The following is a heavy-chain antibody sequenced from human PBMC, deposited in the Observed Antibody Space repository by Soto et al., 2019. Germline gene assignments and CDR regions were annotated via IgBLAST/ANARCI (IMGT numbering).Heavy chain of an antibody. CDR2: IWYDGSNK. V-gene: IGHV3-33*01. CDR3: ARLGSGWSTDY. J-gene: IGHJ4*02. CDR1: GFTFGSYG. Sequence: PGGSLRLCCSASGFTFGSYGIHWFRQAPGKGLEWVAVIWYDGSNKYYADSVKGRFTISRDNSRNTVYLQMNSLRAEDTAVYYCARLGSGWSTDYWGQGTLVTVSS. D-gene: IGHD6-19*01.